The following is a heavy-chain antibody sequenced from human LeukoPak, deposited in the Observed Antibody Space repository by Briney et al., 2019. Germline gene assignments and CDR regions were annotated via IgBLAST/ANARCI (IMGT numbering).Heavy chain of an antibody. Sequence: SETLSLTCTVSGVSISSDYWSWIRQPPGKGLEWIGEINHSGSTNYNPSLKSRVTISVDTSKNQLSLKLSSVTAADTAVYYCARRRLFDYWGQGTLVTVSS. J-gene: IGHJ4*02. CDR2: INHSGST. CDR1: GVSISSDY. CDR3: ARRRLFDY. V-gene: IGHV4-34*01. D-gene: IGHD6-25*01.